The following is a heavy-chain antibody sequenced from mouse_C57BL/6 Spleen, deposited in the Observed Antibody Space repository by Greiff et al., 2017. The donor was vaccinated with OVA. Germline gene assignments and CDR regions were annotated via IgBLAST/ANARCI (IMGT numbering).Heavy chain of an antibody. Sequence: QVQLKESGAELARPGASVKMSCKASGYTFTSYTMHWVKQRPGQGLEWIGYINPSSGYTKYNQKFKDKATLTADKSSSTAYMQLSSLTSEDSAVYYCASGARRPLGYWGQGTTLTVSS. D-gene: IGHD1-2*01. CDR2: INPSSGYT. CDR3: ASGARRPLGY. V-gene: IGHV1-4*01. CDR1: GYTFTSYT. J-gene: IGHJ2*01.